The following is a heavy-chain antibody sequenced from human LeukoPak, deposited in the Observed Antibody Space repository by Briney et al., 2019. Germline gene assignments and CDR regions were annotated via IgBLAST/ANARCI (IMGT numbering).Heavy chain of an antibody. CDR2: INPSSGDT. V-gene: IGHV1-2*02. J-gene: IGHJ4*02. CDR3: ARVPRPKYAGGQWDGDY. CDR1: RYTFTVHY. Sequence: GASVKVSCKTSRYTFTVHYMHWVRQAPGQGLEWMGWINPSSGDTNYAQKFQGRVTMTRDTSISTAYMDLSRLRSDDTAVYYCARVPRPKYAGGQWDGDYWGQGTLVTVSS. D-gene: IGHD1-26*01.